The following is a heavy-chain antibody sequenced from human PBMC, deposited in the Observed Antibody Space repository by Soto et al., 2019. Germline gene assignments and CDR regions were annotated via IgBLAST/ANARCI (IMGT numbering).Heavy chain of an antibody. CDR1: GYSISSGYY. J-gene: IGHJ4*02. CDR2: IYHSGNT. CDR3: ARARIVVAGTIVDY. D-gene: IGHD6-19*01. V-gene: IGHV4-38-2*01. Sequence: SETLSLTCAVSGYSISSGYYCGWIRQPPGKGLEWIGSIYHSGNTYYNPSLKSRVTISVDTSKNHFSLKLSSVTAADTAVYYCARARIVVAGTIVDYWGQGTLVTVSS.